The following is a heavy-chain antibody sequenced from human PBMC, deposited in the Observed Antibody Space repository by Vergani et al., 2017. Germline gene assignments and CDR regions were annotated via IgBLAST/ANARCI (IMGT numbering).Heavy chain of an antibody. CDR1: GFTFSSYA. Sequence: EVQLLESGGGLVQPGGSLRLSCAASGFTFSSYAMSWVRQAPGKGLEWVSAISGSGGSTYYADSVKGRFTISRDNSKNTLYLKMNSRRAEDTAVYYCAKRYCSGGSCYPGGEGTLVTVCS. D-gene: IGHD2-15*01. CDR3: AKRYCSGGSCYP. CDR2: ISGSGGST. V-gene: IGHV3-23*01. J-gene: IGHJ5*02.